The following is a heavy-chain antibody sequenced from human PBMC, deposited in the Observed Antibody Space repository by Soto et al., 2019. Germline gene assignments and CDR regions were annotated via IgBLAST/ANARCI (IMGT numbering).Heavy chain of an antibody. V-gene: IGHV3-13*01. J-gene: IGHJ6*02. CDR2: IGTAGDT. CDR3: ARLRIAAAGYYYYGMHV. Sequence: GGSLRLSCAASGFTFSSYDMHWVRQATGKGLEWVSAIGTAGDTYYPGSVKGRFTISRENAKNSLYLQMNSLRAEDTAVYYCARLRIAAAGYYYYGMHVWGQRTTVTVSS. D-gene: IGHD6-13*01. CDR1: GFTFSSYD.